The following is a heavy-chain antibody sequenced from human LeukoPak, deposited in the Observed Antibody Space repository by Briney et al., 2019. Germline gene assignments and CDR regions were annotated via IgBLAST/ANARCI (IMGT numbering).Heavy chain of an antibody. D-gene: IGHD3/OR15-3a*01. J-gene: IGHJ6*03. CDR3: ARGLWTVKPYYYYYYMDV. V-gene: IGHV4-34*01. Sequence: SETLSLTCAVYVGSFSGYYWSWIRQPPGKGLEWIGEINHSGSTNYNPSLKSRVTISVDTSKNQFSLKLSSVTAADTAVYYCARGLWTVKPYYYYYYMDVWGKGTTVTVSS. CDR1: VGSFSGYY. CDR2: INHSGST.